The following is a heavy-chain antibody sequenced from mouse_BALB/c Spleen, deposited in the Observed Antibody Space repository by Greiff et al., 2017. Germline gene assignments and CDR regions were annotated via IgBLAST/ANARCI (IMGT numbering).Heavy chain of an antibody. V-gene: IGHV5-6-5*01. CDR3: ARGPYGIYDTWFAY. D-gene: IGHD2-1*01. Sequence: EVKLQESGGGLVKPGGSLKLSCAASGFTFSSYAMSWVRQTPEKRLEWVASISSGGSTYYPDSVKGRFTISRDNARNILYLQMSSLRSEDTAMYYCARGPYGIYDTWFAYWGQGTLVTVSA. CDR2: ISSGGST. J-gene: IGHJ3*01. CDR1: GFTFSSYA.